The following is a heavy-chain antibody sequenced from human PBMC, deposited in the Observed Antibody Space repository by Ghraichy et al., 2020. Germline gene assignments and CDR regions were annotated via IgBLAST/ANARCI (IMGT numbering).Heavy chain of an antibody. J-gene: IGHJ5*02. D-gene: IGHD6-19*01. CDR2: MNPNSGNT. Sequence: ASVKVSCKASGYTFTSYDINWVRQATGQGLEWMGWMNPNSGNTGYAQKFQGRVTMTRNTSISTAYMELSSLRSEDTAVYYCARGGRIAVAGTFDNWFDPWGQGTLVTVSS. CDR3: ARGGRIAVAGTFDNWFDP. V-gene: IGHV1-8*01. CDR1: GYTFTSYD.